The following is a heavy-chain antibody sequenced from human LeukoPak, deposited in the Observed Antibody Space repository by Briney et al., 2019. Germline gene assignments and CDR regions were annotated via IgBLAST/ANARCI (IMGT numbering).Heavy chain of an antibody. D-gene: IGHD3-22*01. J-gene: IGHJ5*02. CDR2: IYYSGST. V-gene: IGHV4-39*01. Sequence: SETLSLTCTVSGGSISSSSYYWGWIRQHPGKGLEWIGSIYYSGSTYYNPSLKSRVTISVDTSKNQFSLKLSSVTAADTAVYYCARCVGYHDSSGYYYWFDPWGQGTLVTVSS. CDR3: ARCVGYHDSSGYYYWFDP. CDR1: GGSISSSSYY.